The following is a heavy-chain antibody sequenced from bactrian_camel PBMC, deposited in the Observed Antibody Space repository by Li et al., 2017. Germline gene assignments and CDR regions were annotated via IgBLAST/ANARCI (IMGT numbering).Heavy chain of an antibody. J-gene: IGHJ4*01. CDR3: ASANYGGSSMNY. CDR1: ALTFRRDA. CDR2: ISLSGGTT. Sequence: VQLVESGGTLVQPGESLSLSCVASALTFRRDAMMWVRQAQGQGLEWVSTISLSGGTTYYANSVKGRFTISRDNAKNTVYLQLNSLKTEDMAMYYCASANYGGSSMNYWGQGTQVTVS. D-gene: IGHD6*01. V-gene: IGHV3S40*01.